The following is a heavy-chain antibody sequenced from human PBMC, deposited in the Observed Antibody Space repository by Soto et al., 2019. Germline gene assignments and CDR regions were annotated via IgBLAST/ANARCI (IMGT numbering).Heavy chain of an antibody. CDR2: ISGSGYGT. Sequence: EVQLLESGGGLVQPGESLRLSCAASGFTFSSYVMSWVRQTPGKGLEWVSAISGSGYGTFYADSVEGRFTISRDNSKNTLYLQMNSLRAEDTAIYYCAKVVAIYGSGSFSDYWGQGTLVTVSS. D-gene: IGHD3-10*01. J-gene: IGHJ4*02. CDR1: GFTFSSYV. V-gene: IGHV3-23*01. CDR3: AKVVAIYGSGSFSDY.